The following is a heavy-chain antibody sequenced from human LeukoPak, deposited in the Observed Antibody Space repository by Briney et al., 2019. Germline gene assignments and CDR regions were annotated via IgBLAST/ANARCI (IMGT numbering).Heavy chain of an antibody. Sequence: GGSLRLSCAASGFTFSSYAMSWVRQAPGKGLEWVSAISGSGGSTYYADSVKGRFTISRDNSKNTLYLQMNSLSAEDTAVYYCAKDPNYYDSSGYFPDYWGQGTLVTVSS. J-gene: IGHJ4*02. V-gene: IGHV3-23*01. CDR1: GFTFSSYA. D-gene: IGHD3-22*01. CDR3: AKDPNYYDSSGYFPDY. CDR2: ISGSGGST.